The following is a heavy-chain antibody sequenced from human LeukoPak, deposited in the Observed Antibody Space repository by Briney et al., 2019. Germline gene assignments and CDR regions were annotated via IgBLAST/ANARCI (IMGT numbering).Heavy chain of an antibody. CDR2: IYHGGST. J-gene: IGHJ4*02. Sequence: SETLSLTCTVSGGSISTYYWTWIRQPPGKGLKWFAYIYHGGSTNYNPSLKSRVTISGDTSKNQFSLKLSSVTAADTAVYYCARDVGSPYCSGGSCPLGYWGQGILVTVSS. D-gene: IGHD2-15*01. CDR3: ARDVGSPYCSGGSCPLGY. CDR1: GGSISTYY. V-gene: IGHV4-59*01.